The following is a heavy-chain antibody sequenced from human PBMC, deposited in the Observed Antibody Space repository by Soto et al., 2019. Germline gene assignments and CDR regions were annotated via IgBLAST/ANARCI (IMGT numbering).Heavy chain of an antibody. Sequence: QLQLQESGPGLVKPSETLSLTCPVSGGSISSSRYYWGWIRQPPGKGLEWIGSIYYSGSTYYNPSLKCRVTISVDTSKNQFSRKLSSVTAADTAVYYCARHHDYGGTPVYIWGQGTMVTVSS. J-gene: IGHJ3*02. V-gene: IGHV4-39*01. CDR1: GGSISSSRYY. CDR3: ARHHDYGGTPVYI. D-gene: IGHD4-17*01. CDR2: IYYSGST.